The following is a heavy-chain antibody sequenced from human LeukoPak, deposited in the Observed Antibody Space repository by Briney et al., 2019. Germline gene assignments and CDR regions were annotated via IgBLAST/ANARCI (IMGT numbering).Heavy chain of an antibody. Sequence: SGPTLVNPTQTLTLTCSFSGFSLSTSRVAVGWIPQPPGKALEWLALISWDDDKRYSPSLKSRLTITKDTSKNQVALTVTTMDPADTATYYCARRDSVYAFDYWGQGTLVTVSS. J-gene: IGHJ4*02. CDR2: ISWDDDK. CDR3: ARRDSVYAFDY. D-gene: IGHD5/OR15-5a*01. V-gene: IGHV2-5*02. CDR1: GFSLSTSRVA.